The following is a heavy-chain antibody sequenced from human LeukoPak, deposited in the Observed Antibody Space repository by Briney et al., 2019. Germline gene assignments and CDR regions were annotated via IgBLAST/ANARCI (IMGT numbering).Heavy chain of an antibody. J-gene: IGHJ5*02. Sequence: SETLSLTCTVSGGSISSYYWSWLRQPPGKVLEWVGYIYYSGSTNYNPSLKSRVNISVATSKNQFSLKLSSVTAADTAVYYCARMITMVRGLGWFDPWGQGTLVTVSS. CDR2: IYYSGST. D-gene: IGHD3-10*01. CDR3: ARMITMVRGLGWFDP. CDR1: GGSISSYY. V-gene: IGHV4-59*01.